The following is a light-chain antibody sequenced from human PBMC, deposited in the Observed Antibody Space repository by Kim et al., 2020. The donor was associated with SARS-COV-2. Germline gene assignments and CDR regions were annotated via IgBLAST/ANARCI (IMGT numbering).Light chain of an antibody. Sequence: EIVLTQSPGTLSLSPGERATLSCRASQSVSSSYLAWYQQKPGQAPRLLIYGASTRATGIPDRFSGSGFGTDFALTISRLESEDFVVYYCQQYGSSPITFGQGTRLEIK. CDR3: QQYGSSPIT. V-gene: IGKV3-20*01. CDR1: QSVSSSY. J-gene: IGKJ5*01. CDR2: GAS.